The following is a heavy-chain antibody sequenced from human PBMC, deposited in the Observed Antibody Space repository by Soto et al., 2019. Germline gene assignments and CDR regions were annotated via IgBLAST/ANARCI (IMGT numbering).Heavy chain of an antibody. J-gene: IGHJ4*02. V-gene: IGHV1-46*01. CDR2: INPSGGSA. D-gene: IGHD6-13*01. Sequence: ASVKVSCKASGYTFTSYYMHWVRQAPGQGLEWMGIINPSGGSASYAQKFQGRVTMTRDTSTSTVYMELSSLRSEDTAVYYCARDPRPIAAAGRGYFDYWGQGTLVTVTS. CDR1: GYTFTSYY. CDR3: ARDPRPIAAAGRGYFDY.